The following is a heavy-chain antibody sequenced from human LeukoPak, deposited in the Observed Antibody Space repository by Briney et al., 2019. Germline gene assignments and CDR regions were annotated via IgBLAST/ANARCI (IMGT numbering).Heavy chain of an antibody. V-gene: IGHV3-66*01. CDR3: ARTGGYCSGGSCYAGVYYYYGMDV. CDR1: GFTVSSNY. D-gene: IGHD2-15*01. J-gene: IGHJ6*02. CDR2: IYSGGST. Sequence: GGSLRLSCAASGFTVSSNYMSWVRQAPGKGLEWVSVIYSGGSTYYADSVEGRFTISRDNSKNTLYLQMNSLRAEDTAVYYCARTGGYCSGGSCYAGVYYYYGMDVWGQGTTVTVSS.